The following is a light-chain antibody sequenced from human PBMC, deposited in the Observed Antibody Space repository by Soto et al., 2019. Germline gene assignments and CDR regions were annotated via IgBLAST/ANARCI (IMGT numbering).Light chain of an antibody. CDR2: TVS. J-gene: IGKJ1*01. Sequence: EIVLTQSPGTLSLSPGDTATLSCRASQTISSTFLAWYQQKPGQAPRLLIYTVSTRATGIPDRFSGSGSGTNFTLTISRLEPEDFAVYYCQQYGSSPWTFGQGTKVDI. CDR1: QTISSTF. V-gene: IGKV3-20*01. CDR3: QQYGSSPWT.